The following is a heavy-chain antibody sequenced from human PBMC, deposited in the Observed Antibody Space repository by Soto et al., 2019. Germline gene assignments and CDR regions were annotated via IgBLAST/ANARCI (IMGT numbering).Heavy chain of an antibody. CDR2: IYYSGST. Sequence: SETLSLTCTVSGGSISSSSYYWGWIRQPPGKGLEWIGSIYYSGSTYYNPSLKSRVTISVDTSKNQFSLKLSSVTAADTAVYYCARQIPYYYDSSGYYPDYWGQGTLVTVSS. CDR3: ARQIPYYYDSSGYYPDY. CDR1: GGSISSSSYY. J-gene: IGHJ4*02. V-gene: IGHV4-39*01. D-gene: IGHD3-22*01.